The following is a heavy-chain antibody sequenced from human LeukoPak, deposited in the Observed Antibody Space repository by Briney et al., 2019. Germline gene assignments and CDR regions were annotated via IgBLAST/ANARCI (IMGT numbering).Heavy chain of an antibody. Sequence: PGGSLRLSCAASGFTFSNYWMHWVRQVPEKGLVWVSRVNPDGSDINYANSVRGRFTSSRDNAKNTLYLQMNRLRIEDTAVYYCARGGSYGDYWGQGILVTVSS. CDR3: ARGGSYGDY. V-gene: IGHV3-74*01. CDR2: VNPDGSDI. CDR1: GFTFSNYW. J-gene: IGHJ4*02. D-gene: IGHD3-16*01.